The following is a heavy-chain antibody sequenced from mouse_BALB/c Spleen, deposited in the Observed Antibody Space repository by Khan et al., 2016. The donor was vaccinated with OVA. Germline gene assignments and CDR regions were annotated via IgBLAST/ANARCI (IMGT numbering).Heavy chain of an antibody. CDR3: ARTARIKY. CDR2: ISYSGST. Sequence: EVQLQESGPGLVKPSQSLSLTCTVTGYSITSGSGWNWIRQFPGNILEWMGYISYSGSTNYNPSLKRRISITRDTSKNQFFLQLNSVTTEDTATXYCARTARIKYWGQGTTLTVSS. D-gene: IGHD1-2*01. V-gene: IGHV3-2*02. CDR1: GYSITSGSG. J-gene: IGHJ2*01.